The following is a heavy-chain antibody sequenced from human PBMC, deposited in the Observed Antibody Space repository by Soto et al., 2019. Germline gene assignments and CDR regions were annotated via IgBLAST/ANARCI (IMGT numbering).Heavy chain of an antibody. CDR2: ISAYNGNT. Sequence: QVQLVQSGAEVKKPGASVKVSCKASGYTFTSYGISWVRQAPGQGLEWMGWISAYNGNTNYAQKLQGRVTMTTDTSTSPDYMELRSLRSDDTAVYYCARAGRQWLVQDGMDVWGQGTTVTVSS. D-gene: IGHD6-19*01. CDR3: ARAGRQWLVQDGMDV. V-gene: IGHV1-18*01. CDR1: GYTFTSYG. J-gene: IGHJ6*02.